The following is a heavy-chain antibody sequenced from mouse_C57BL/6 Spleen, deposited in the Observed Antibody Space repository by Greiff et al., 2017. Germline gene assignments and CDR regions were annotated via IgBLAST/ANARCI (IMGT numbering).Heavy chain of an antibody. V-gene: IGHV1-53*01. J-gene: IGHJ2*01. CDR1: GYTFTSYW. Sequence: QVHVKQPGTELVKPGASVKLSCKASGYTFTSYWMHWVKQRPGQGLEWIGNINPSNGGTNYNEKFKSKATLTVDKSSSTAYMQLSSLTSEDSAVYYCARVGVTTVVAPGYWGQGTTLTVSS. CDR2: INPSNGGT. CDR3: ARVGVTTVVAPGY. D-gene: IGHD1-1*01.